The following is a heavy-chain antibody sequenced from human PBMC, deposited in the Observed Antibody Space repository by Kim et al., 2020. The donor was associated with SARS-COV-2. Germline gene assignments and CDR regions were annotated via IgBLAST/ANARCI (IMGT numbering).Heavy chain of an antibody. CDR1: GFTFSSYA. CDR3: ARVRVQVADSEFDY. J-gene: IGHJ4*02. CDR2: ISYDGSNK. Sequence: GGSLRLSCAASGFTFSSYAMHWVRQAPGKGLEWVAVISYDGSNKYYADSVKGRFTISRDNSKNTLYLQMNSLRAEDTAVYYCARVRVQVADSEFDYWGQGTLVTVSS. D-gene: IGHD6-19*01. V-gene: IGHV3-30*04.